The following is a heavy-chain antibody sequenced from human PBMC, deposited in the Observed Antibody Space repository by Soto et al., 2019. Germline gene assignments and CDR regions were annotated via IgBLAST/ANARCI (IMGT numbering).Heavy chain of an antibody. Sequence: QVQLQQWGAGLLKPSETLSLTCAVYGGSFSDYYWTWIRQSPGEGLEWIAEINPSGNTNYNPSLKSRVPISVDTSKNQFSLKLSAVTAADTAVYYCARVRRYFDWLSHHWFDPWGQGTLVTVSS. CDR3: ARVRRYFDWLSHHWFDP. V-gene: IGHV4-34*01. J-gene: IGHJ5*02. D-gene: IGHD3-9*01. CDR1: GGSFSDYY. CDR2: INPSGNT.